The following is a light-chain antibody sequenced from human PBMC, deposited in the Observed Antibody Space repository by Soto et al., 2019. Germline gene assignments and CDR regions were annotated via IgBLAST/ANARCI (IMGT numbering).Light chain of an antibody. Sequence: IVLTQSPGTLSLSPGDTATLSCRASQSLSVSYLAWYQQRPGQAPRLLIYGTSTRATGIPDRFSGSGSGRDFTLAISRLEPEDFAVYYGHQLGDSPQTFGRGTKVDIK. V-gene: IGKV3-20*01. CDR2: GTS. CDR1: QSLSVSY. J-gene: IGKJ1*01. CDR3: HQLGDSPQT.